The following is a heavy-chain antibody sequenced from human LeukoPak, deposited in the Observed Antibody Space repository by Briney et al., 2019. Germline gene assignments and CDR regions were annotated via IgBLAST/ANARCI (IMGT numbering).Heavy chain of an antibody. Sequence: ASVKVSCKASGYTFTTYYVHWVRQAPGQGLEWMGFINPNGGSTTYAQKFRGRLTMTRDMSTSTAYMELSSLRSEDTAVYYCARATYYYDSSGYSPHDYYYYYMDVWGKGTTVTISS. J-gene: IGHJ6*03. CDR3: ARATYYYDSSGYSPHDYYYYYMDV. V-gene: IGHV1-46*01. CDR1: GYTFTTYY. D-gene: IGHD3-22*01. CDR2: INPNGGST.